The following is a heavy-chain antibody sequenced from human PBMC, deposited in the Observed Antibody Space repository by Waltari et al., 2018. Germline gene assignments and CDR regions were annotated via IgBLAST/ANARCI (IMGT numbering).Heavy chain of an antibody. CDR3: VRSTSWRYYFDT. V-gene: IGHV3-21*01. J-gene: IGHJ4*02. CDR2: ISSGGTYI. CDR1: GFTFCSYS. Sequence: DVQLVESGGGLVKPGGSLGLSCAASGFTFCSYSMHWVRQAPGKGLEWVASISSGGTYIYYTYSVKGRFTISRGSVTDSLYLQMNSLRVEDTATYFCVRSTSWRYYFDTWGQGTLVAVSS. D-gene: IGHD6-13*01.